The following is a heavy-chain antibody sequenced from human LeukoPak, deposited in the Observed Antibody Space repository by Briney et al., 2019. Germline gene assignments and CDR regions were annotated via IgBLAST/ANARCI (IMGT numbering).Heavy chain of an antibody. J-gene: IGHJ4*02. D-gene: IGHD3-22*01. V-gene: IGHV3-21*01. Sequence: GGSLRLSCEASGFTFRSYNMNWVRQAPGKGLEWVSSISSSSTYIYYVDSVKGRFTISRDNAKNSLYLQMNSLRAEDTAVYYCARVPSYYDTPEAYYSDNWGQGTLVTVSS. CDR1: GFTFRSYN. CDR3: ARVPSYYDTPEAYYSDN. CDR2: ISSSSTYI.